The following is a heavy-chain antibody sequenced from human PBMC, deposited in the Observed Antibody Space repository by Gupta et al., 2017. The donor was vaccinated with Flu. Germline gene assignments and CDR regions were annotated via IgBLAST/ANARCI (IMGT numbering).Heavy chain of an antibody. CDR2: ISGSGGYI. V-gene: IGHV3-21*01. J-gene: IGHJ4*02. D-gene: IGHD4-17*01. CDR3: AGEVLAGPTAYDY. Sequence: VRQGSGKGLEWVASISGSGGYIYYADSVKGRFTISRDNAKNSLYLQMNSLRAEDTAVYYCAGEVLAGPTAYDYWGQGTLVTVSS.